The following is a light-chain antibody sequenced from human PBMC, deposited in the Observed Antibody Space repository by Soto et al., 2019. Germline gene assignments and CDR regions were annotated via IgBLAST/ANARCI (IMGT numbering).Light chain of an antibody. J-gene: IGKJ1*01. CDR3: HRYTSPPWT. V-gene: IGKV3-20*01. CDR1: QTVPGNY. CDR2: GAS. Sequence: ELVLTQSPDTLSLSPGERATLSCRASQTVPGNYLAWFQQKPGQAPRLLIYGASSRAPAIPDSFSGSGSGADFTLPISRLESEDFEISYCHRYTSPPWTLGQGTRVESK.